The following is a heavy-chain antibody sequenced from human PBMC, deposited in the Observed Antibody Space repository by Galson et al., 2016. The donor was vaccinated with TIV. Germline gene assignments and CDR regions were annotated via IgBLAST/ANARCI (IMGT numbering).Heavy chain of an antibody. CDR2: SSYDGSNE. V-gene: IGHV3-30*04. J-gene: IGHJ4*02. CDR3: ARDGHDFWSGGANTLDY. Sequence: SLRLSCAASGFPFSSYTMHWVRQAPGKGLEWVAISSYDGSNEFYADSVKGRFTISRDNSKNTLYLQMDSLRIEDTAVYYCARDGHDFWSGGANTLDYWGQGTLATVSS. CDR1: GFPFSSYT. D-gene: IGHD3-3*01.